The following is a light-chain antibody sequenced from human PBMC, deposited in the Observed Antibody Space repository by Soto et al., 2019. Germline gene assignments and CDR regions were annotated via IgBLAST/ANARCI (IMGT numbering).Light chain of an antibody. J-gene: IGLJ2*01. CDR3: SSYAGANTLVV. Sequence: QSALTQPASVSGSPGQSITISCTGTSSDVGGYNYVSWFQQHPGKAPKLIIYDVNNRPSGVSNRFSGPKSGTTASLTISGLQAEDEAEYFCSSYAGANTLVVFGGGTKLTVL. CDR2: DVN. CDR1: SSDVGGYNY. V-gene: IGLV2-14*01.